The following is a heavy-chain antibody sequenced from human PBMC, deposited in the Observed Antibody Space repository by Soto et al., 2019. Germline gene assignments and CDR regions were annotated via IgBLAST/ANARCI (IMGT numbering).Heavy chain of an antibody. CDR1: GYTFTSYG. D-gene: IGHD4-17*01. J-gene: IGHJ5*02. V-gene: IGHV1-18*01. CDR2: SSAYNGNT. Sequence: QVQLVQSGAEVKKPGASVKVSCKASGYTFTSYGISWVRQAPGQGLEWRGWSSAYNGNTNYVHKFQGSVTMTTDTSTSTAYMELRSLGSADTAVYSCARDPDGDDGWFDPWGQGTLVTVSS. CDR3: ARDPDGDDGWFDP.